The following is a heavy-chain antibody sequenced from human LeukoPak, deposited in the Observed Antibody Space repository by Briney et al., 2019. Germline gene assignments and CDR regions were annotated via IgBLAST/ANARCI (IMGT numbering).Heavy chain of an antibody. CDR2: FYSDGRT. CDR3: ARYDSGSGPGGLDY. CDR1: GFTVNSNY. Sequence: GGSLRLSCAVSGFTVNSNYMSWVRQAPGKGLEWVSGFYSDGRTHYAGSVQGRFTMSRDSSKNTVYLQMNSVRAEDTAVYYCARYDSGSGPGGLDYWGQGTLVTVSS. D-gene: IGHD3-10*01. J-gene: IGHJ4*02. V-gene: IGHV3-53*01.